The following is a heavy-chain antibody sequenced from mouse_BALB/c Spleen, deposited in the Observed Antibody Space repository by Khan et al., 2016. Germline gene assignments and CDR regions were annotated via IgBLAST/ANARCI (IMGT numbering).Heavy chain of an antibody. CDR3: ARLLRYPDAMDY. Sequence: VQLKESGAELVKPGASVKLSCTASGFNIKDTYMHWVKQRPEQGLEWIGRIDPANGNTKYDPKFQGKATITADTSSNTAYLQLSSLTSEDTAVYYCARLLRYPDAMDYWGQGTSVTGSS. CDR2: IDPANGNT. J-gene: IGHJ4*01. D-gene: IGHD1-1*01. CDR1: GFNIKDTY. V-gene: IGHV14-3*02.